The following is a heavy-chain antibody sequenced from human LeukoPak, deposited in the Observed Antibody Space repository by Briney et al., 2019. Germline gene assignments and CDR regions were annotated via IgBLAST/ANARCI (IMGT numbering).Heavy chain of an antibody. CDR3: AKVAKYYYGSETYFFFDH. J-gene: IGHJ4*02. CDR2: IYTTGTT. V-gene: IGHV4-4*07. D-gene: IGHD3-10*01. Sequence: PSETLSLTCTVSDTSINTYYWSWIRQPPGKGLEWIGHIYTTGTTNYNPSLKSLVTMSIDTSKNQFSLNLRSVTAADTAVYYCAKVAKYYYGSETYFFFDHWGQGTLVTVSS. CDR1: DTSINTYY.